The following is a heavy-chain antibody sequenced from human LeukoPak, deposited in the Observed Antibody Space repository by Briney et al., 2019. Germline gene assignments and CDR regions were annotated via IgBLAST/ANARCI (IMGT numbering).Heavy chain of an antibody. V-gene: IGHV3-7*01. D-gene: IGHD6-25*01. Sequence: PGGSLRLSCAASGFTFSTYWMTWVRQAPGKGLEWVANIKEDGSDKYYVDSVKGRFTISRDNAKNSLYLQMNNLRAEDTAVYYCARDRGRRRLAFDIWGQGTMVTVSS. CDR2: IKEDGSDK. CDR1: GFTFSTYW. CDR3: ARDRGRRRLAFDI. J-gene: IGHJ3*02.